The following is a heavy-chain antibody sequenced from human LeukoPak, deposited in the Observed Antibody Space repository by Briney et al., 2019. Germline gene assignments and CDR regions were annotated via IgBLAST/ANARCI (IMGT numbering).Heavy chain of an antibody. V-gene: IGHV1-8*03. CDR1: GYTFTSYY. CDR2: MNPNSGNT. D-gene: IGHD1-26*01. CDR3: ARGGIVGAFYYYYYMDV. J-gene: IGHJ6*03. Sequence: ASVKVSCKASGYTFTSYYMHWVRQAPGQGLEWMGWMNPNSGNTGYAQKFQGRVTITRNTSISTAYMELSSLRSEDTAVYYCARGGIVGAFYYYYYMDVWGKGTTVTVSS.